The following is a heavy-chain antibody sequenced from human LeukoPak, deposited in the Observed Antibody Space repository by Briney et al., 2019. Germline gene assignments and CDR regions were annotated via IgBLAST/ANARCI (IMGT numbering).Heavy chain of an antibody. CDR1: GYTFTSYD. D-gene: IGHD5-18*01. Sequence: ASVKVSCKASGYTFTSYDINRVRQATGQGLEWMGWMNPNSGNTGYAQKFQGRVTMTRNTSISTAYMELSSLRSEDTAVYYCAKSGYSYGYYFDYWGQGTLVTVSS. CDR2: MNPNSGNT. V-gene: IGHV1-8*01. J-gene: IGHJ4*02. CDR3: AKSGYSYGYYFDY.